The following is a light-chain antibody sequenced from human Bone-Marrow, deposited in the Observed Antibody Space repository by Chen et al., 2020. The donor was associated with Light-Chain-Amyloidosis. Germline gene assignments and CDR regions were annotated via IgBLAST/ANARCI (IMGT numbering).Light chain of an antibody. CDR3: AAWDGSMSGYV. CDR2: RNN. V-gene: IGLV1-47*01. J-gene: IGLJ1*01. CDR1: SSNIGINY. Sequence: SGLPQPPSASGAPWQWVTLSVAGASSNIGINYVYWYQHLPGAAPNLLIRRNNQRPSGVADRLSASKSGTAAFLAISGLRSEDEADYYCAAWDGSMSGYVFGTGTKVIVL.